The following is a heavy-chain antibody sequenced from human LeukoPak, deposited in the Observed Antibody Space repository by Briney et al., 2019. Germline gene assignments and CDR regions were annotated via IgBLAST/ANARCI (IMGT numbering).Heavy chain of an antibody. CDR3: ATDFAYYYDSSGFETQFDY. Sequence: ASVKVSCKVSRYTLTELSMHWVRQAPGKGLEWIGGFDPEDGETIYAQKFQGRVTMTEDTSTDTAYMELSSLRSEDTAVYYCATDFAYYYDSSGFETQFDYWGQGTLVTVSS. V-gene: IGHV1-24*01. J-gene: IGHJ4*02. CDR1: RYTLTELS. CDR2: FDPEDGET. D-gene: IGHD3-22*01.